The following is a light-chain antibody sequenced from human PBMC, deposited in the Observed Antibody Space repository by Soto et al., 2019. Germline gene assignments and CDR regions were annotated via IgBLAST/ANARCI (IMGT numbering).Light chain of an antibody. J-gene: IGKJ5*01. CDR2: KAS. Sequence: DIQMTQSPSTLSASVGDRVTITCRASQSISSWLAWYQQKPGKAPNLLIYKASSLESGVPSRFTGSRSGTEFTLTISSLQPDDFATYYCQQYNSYPTFGQGTRLEIK. V-gene: IGKV1-5*03. CDR3: QQYNSYPT. CDR1: QSISSW.